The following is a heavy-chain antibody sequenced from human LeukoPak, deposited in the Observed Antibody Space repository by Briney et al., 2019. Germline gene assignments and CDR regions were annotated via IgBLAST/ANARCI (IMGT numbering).Heavy chain of an antibody. Sequence: SETLSLTCTVSGGSISSSSYYWGWIRQPPGKGLEWIGSIYYSGSTYYNPSLKSRVTISVDTSKNQFSLKLSSVTAADTAVYFCARGYRPGSYGYYFDYWGLGTLVTVSP. CDR3: ARGYRPGSYGYYFDY. J-gene: IGHJ4*01. CDR1: GGSISSSSYY. CDR2: IYYSGST. V-gene: IGHV4-39*07. D-gene: IGHD5-18*01.